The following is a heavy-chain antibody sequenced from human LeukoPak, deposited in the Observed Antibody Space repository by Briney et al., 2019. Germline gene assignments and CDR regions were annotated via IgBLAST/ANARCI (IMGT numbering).Heavy chain of an antibody. CDR3: ARCSRSSTDCYNAFDI. V-gene: IGHV3-20*04. J-gene: IGHJ3*02. CDR2: ITNWNGGST. D-gene: IGHD2-2*02. CDR1: GFTFDDYG. Sequence: GGSLRLSCEASGFTFDDYGMSWVRQAAGKGLEWVSAITNWNGGSTGYAGSVRGRFTVSRDNAKNSLYLQMNSLRAEDTALYYCARCSRSSTDCYNAFDIWGQGTVVTVSS.